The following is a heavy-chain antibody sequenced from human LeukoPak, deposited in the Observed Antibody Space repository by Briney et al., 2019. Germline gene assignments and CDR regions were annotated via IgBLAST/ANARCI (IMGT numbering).Heavy chain of an antibody. V-gene: IGHV1-18*01. CDR2: ISAYNGNT. J-gene: IGHJ4*02. CDR1: GYTFTSYG. D-gene: IGHD2-15*01. Sequence: GSVKVSCKASGYTFTSYGISWVRQAPGQGLEWMGWISAYNGNTNYAQKLQGRVTMTTDTSTSTAYMELRSLRSDDTAVYYCARAEVVVAATPSFLDYWGQGTLVTVSS. CDR3: ARAEVVVAATPSFLDY.